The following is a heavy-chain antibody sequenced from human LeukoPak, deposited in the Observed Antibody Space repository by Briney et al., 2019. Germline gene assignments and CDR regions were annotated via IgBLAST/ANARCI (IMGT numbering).Heavy chain of an antibody. CDR1: GFTFSSYG. Sequence: GGSLRLSCAVSGFTFSSYGMSWVHQAPGKGLEWVSAISGSGGSTYYADSVKGRFTISRDNSKNTLYLQMNSLRAEDTAVYYCAKDMYYYDSSGYSLMYYFDYWGQGTLVTVSS. CDR2: ISGSGGST. D-gene: IGHD3-22*01. J-gene: IGHJ4*02. CDR3: AKDMYYYDSSGYSLMYYFDY. V-gene: IGHV3-23*01.